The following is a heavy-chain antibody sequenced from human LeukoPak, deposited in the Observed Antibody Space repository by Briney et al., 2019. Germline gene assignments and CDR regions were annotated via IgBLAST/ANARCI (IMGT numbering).Heavy chain of an antibody. CDR1: GFTFSLYG. J-gene: IGHJ4*02. CDR2: ISYHGNNE. V-gene: IGHV3-30*03. CDR3: ARCPESSGYYYELDS. Sequence: PGGSLRLSCAASGFTFSLYGMHWVRQAPGKGLEWVAVISYHGNNEYYADSVKGRVTISRDNSKNTLYLQMNSLTAEDTAVYYCARCPESSGYYYELDSWGQGTLVTVSS. D-gene: IGHD3-22*01.